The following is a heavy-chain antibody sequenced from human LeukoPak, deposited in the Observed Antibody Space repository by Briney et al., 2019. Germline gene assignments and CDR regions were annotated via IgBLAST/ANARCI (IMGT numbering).Heavy chain of an antibody. CDR2: ISSSGSTI. J-gene: IGHJ4*02. CDR3: ARGRYNWNDPVDY. D-gene: IGHD1-1*01. Sequence: GGSLRLSCAASGFTFSDYYMSWIRQAPGKGLEWVSYISSSGSTIYYADSVKGRFTISRDNAKNPLYLQMNSLRAEDTAVYYCARGRYNWNDPVDYWGQGTLVTVSS. V-gene: IGHV3-11*01. CDR1: GFTFSDYY.